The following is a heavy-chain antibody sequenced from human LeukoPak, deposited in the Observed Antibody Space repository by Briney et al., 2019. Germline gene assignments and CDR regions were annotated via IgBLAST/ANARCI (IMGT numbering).Heavy chain of an antibody. CDR3: AKGHSSGYYPGAFDI. Sequence: GGSLRLSCAASGFTFSSYAMSWVRQAPGKGLEWVSAISGSGSGISTYYADSVKGRFTISRDNSKNTLYLQMNTLRAEDTAVYYCAKGHSSGYYPGAFDIWGQGTMVTVSS. V-gene: IGHV3-23*01. J-gene: IGHJ3*02. D-gene: IGHD3-22*01. CDR1: GFTFSSYA. CDR2: ISGSGSGIST.